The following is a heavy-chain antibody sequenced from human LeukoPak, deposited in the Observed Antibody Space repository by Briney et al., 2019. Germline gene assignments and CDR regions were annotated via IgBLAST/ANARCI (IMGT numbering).Heavy chain of an antibody. D-gene: IGHD3-16*01. V-gene: IGHV3-74*01. Sequence: GGSLRLSCAASGFTFSSYWMHWVRQAPGKGLVWVSCINSDGSSTRYADSVKGRFTISRDNAKNTLFLQMNSLRAEDTAVYYCARDRPNYAFDYWGKGTLVTVSS. CDR1: GFTFSSYW. CDR2: INSDGSST. J-gene: IGHJ4*02. CDR3: ARDRPNYAFDY.